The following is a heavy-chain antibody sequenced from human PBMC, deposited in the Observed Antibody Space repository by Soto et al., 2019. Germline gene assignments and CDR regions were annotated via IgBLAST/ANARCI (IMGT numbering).Heavy chain of an antibody. D-gene: IGHD5-12*01. CDR2: IYYIGNT. Sequence: QLQLQESGSGLVKPSETLSLTCTVSNGSISSRSSYWGWIRQTPGKGLEWIVSIYYIGNTYYNASLKSRVTISIDTSKAQFSLKLISVTAADTAVYFCGGQGYGAKGYYFENCG. J-gene: IGHJ4*01. CDR1: NGSISSRSSY. V-gene: IGHV4-39*01. CDR3: GGQGYGAKGYYFEN.